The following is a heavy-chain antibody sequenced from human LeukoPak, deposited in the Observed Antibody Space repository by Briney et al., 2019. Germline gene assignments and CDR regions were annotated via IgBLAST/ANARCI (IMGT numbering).Heavy chain of an antibody. D-gene: IGHD3-3*01. CDR1: GYTFTSYG. J-gene: IGHJ4*02. Sequence: ASVKVSCKASGYTFTSYGISWVRQAPGQGLEWMGWISAYNGNTNYAQKLQGRVTMTTDTSTSTAYMELRSLRSDDTAVYYCARVPTTIFGVVIISEYYFDYWGQGTLVTVSS. CDR3: ARVPTTIFGVVIISEYYFDY. V-gene: IGHV1-18*01. CDR2: ISAYNGNT.